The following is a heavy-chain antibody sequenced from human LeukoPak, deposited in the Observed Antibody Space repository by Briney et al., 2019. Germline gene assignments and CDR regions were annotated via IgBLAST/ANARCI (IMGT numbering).Heavy chain of an antibody. V-gene: IGHV3-23*01. Sequence: GGSLRLSCVPSGLSLTSYAMTCVPGAPREGLECVSVMSGGGGATYYANTAKGRFTISRDISKNTLNLQMTSLRAEDTAVDYCARVAAQLVISTVIDYWGQGTLVTVSS. D-gene: IGHD3-9*01. CDR3: ARVAAQLVISTVIDY. CDR1: GLSLTSYA. J-gene: IGHJ4*02. CDR2: MSGGGGAT.